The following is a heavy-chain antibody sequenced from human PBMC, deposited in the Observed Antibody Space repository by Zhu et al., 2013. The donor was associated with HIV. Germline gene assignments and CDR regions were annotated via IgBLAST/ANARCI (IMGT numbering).Heavy chain of an antibody. J-gene: IGHJ4*02. CDR1: GYPFTGHFY. Sequence: QVSLVQSGTEVKEPGASVKVSCMASGYPFTGHFYIHWLRQAPGQGLEWMGWINPKSGATNYAQKFQDRVTVTRDTSINTAYMDLSGLKSDDTAVYYCARPGSHSSGYYDFDYWGQGTLVTISS. V-gene: IGHV1-2*02. CDR2: INPKSGAT. CDR3: ARPGSHSSGYYDFDY. D-gene: IGHD3-22*01.